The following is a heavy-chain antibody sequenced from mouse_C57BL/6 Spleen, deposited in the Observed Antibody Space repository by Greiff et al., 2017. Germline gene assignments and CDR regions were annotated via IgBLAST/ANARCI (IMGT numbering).Heavy chain of an antibody. Sequence: QVQLQQPGAELVKPGASVKLSCKASGYTFTSYWMHWVKQRPGQGLEWIGMIHPNSGSTNYNEKFKSKATLTVDKSSSTAYMQLSGLTSEDSAVYYCARKAYDYDEEGAWFAYWGQGTLVTVSA. CDR3: ARKAYDYDEEGAWFAY. J-gene: IGHJ3*01. D-gene: IGHD2-4*01. CDR2: IHPNSGST. V-gene: IGHV1-64*01. CDR1: GYTFTSYW.